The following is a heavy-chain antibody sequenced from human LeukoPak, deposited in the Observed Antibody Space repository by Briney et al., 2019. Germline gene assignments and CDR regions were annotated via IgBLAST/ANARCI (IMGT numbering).Heavy chain of an antibody. Sequence: SETLSLTYTVSGGSISSGTYYWGWIRQPPGKGLQWIGSVYYSGSTYYNPSLKSRVTISVDTSKNQFSLKLSSVTAADTAMYYCAKSGGYGLIDYWGQGTLVTVSS. CDR3: AKSGGYGLIDY. CDR1: GGSISSGTYY. J-gene: IGHJ4*02. CDR2: VYYSGST. V-gene: IGHV4-39*01. D-gene: IGHD1-26*01.